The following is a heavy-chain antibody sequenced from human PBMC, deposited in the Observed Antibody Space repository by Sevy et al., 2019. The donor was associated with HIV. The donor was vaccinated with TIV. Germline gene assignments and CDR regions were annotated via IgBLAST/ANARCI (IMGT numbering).Heavy chain of an antibody. CDR2: ISYEGSHK. CDR1: GFNFSNYG. D-gene: IGHD3-3*01. Sequence: GESLKISCAVSGFNFSNYGMEWVRQVPGKGLEWVALISYEGSHKYYADSVKGRFTISRDNSKNTVSLQMSSLRVEDTAVYYCAKDMLRLTMFGVVVEYYHYGLDVWGQGTTVTVSS. V-gene: IGHV3-30*18. J-gene: IGHJ6*02. CDR3: AKDMLRLTMFGVVVEYYHYGLDV.